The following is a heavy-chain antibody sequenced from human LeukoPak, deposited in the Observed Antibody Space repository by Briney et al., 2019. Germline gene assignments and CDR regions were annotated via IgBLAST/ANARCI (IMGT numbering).Heavy chain of an antibody. CDR1: GFTFSSYA. D-gene: IGHD4-17*01. J-gene: IGHJ6*04. Sequence: QPGGSLRLSCAASGFTFSSYAMSWVRQAPGKGLERVSAISGSGGSTNYADSVKGRFTISRDNAKNSLYLQMNSLRAEDTAVYYCARAGDYLHYYYYYGMDVWGKGTTVTVSS. CDR3: ARAGDYLHYYYYYGMDV. CDR2: ISGSGGST. V-gene: IGHV3-23*01.